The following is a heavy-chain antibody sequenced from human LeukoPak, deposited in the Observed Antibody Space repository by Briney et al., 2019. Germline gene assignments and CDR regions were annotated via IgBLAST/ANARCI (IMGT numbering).Heavy chain of an antibody. CDR3: ARVGCSGGSCYRSIFDY. D-gene: IGHD2-15*01. Sequence: GASVKVSCKASGYTFTGYYMHLVRQAPGQGLEWMGRINPNSGGTNYAQKFQGRVTMTRDTSISTAYMELSRLRSDDTAVYYCARVGCSGGSCYRSIFDYWGQGTLVTVSS. J-gene: IGHJ4*02. CDR2: INPNSGGT. CDR1: GYTFTGYY. V-gene: IGHV1-2*06.